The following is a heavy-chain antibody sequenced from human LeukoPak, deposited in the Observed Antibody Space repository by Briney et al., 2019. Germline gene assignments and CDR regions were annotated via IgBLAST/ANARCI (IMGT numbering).Heavy chain of an antibody. Sequence: GGSLRLSCAASGFTFSSYSMNWVRQAPGKGLEWVSVISGSGGSTYYADSVKGRFTISRDNSKNTLYLQMNSLRAEDTAVYYCAKVRYYDSSGADYWGQGTLVTVSS. V-gene: IGHV3-23*01. J-gene: IGHJ4*02. CDR2: ISGSGGST. D-gene: IGHD3-22*01. CDR1: GFTFSSYS. CDR3: AKVRYYDSSGADY.